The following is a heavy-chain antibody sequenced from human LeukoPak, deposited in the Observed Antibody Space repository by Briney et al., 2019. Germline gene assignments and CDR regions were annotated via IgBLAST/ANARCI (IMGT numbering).Heavy chain of an antibody. CDR3: ARACSSSWYYFDY. V-gene: IGHV1-2*02. CDR2: INPNSGGT. CDR1: GYTFTGYY. D-gene: IGHD6-13*01. Sequence: ASVKVSCKASGYTFTGYYMHWVRQAPGQGLEWMGWINPNSGGTNYAQKFQGRVTMTRDTSISTAYMELSRLRSDDTAVYYCARACSSSWYYFDYWGQGTLVTVSS. J-gene: IGHJ4*02.